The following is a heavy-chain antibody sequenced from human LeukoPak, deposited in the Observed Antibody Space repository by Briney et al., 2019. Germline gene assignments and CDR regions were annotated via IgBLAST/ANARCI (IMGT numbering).Heavy chain of an antibody. Sequence: GSLRLSCAASGFIFSDYYIDWVRQAPGKGLEWIGYIYYSGSTNYNPSLKSRVTISVDTSKNQFSLKLSSVTAADTAVYYCARDLLDPSYYYYGMDVWGQGTTVTVSS. CDR3: ARDLLDPSYYYYGMDV. CDR1: GFIFSDYY. CDR2: IYYSGST. V-gene: IGHV4-59*01. D-gene: IGHD1-1*01. J-gene: IGHJ6*02.